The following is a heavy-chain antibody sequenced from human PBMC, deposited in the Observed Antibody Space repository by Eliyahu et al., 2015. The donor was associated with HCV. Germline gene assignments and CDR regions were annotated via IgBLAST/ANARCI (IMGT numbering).Heavy chain of an antibody. D-gene: IGHD4-17*01. CDR2: ISGSGGST. V-gene: IGHV3-23*01. CDR3: AKEDYGDNWFDP. Sequence: EVQLLESGGGLVQPGGSLRXSCXASGXTFSIYXMSWVRQAPGKGLXWVSGISGSGGSTYYADSVKGRFTISRDNSKNTLYLQMNSLRAEDTAVYYCAKEDYGDNWFDPWGQGTLVTVS. CDR1: GXTFSIYX. J-gene: IGHJ5*02.